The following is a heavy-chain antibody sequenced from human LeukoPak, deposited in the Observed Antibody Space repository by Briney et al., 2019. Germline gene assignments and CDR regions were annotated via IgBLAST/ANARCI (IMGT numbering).Heavy chain of an antibody. V-gene: IGHV3-64D*09. CDR2: ITGNGDST. Sequence: GRSLRLSCAASGFTFSTYAMHWVRQAPRKGLEYVADITGNGDSTYYADSVKGRFTISRDNSKNTLYLQMSSLRVEDTAVYYCVKDLSSVGSGWYGGDYWGQGTLVTVSS. CDR3: VKDLSSVGSGWYGGDY. J-gene: IGHJ4*02. D-gene: IGHD6-19*01. CDR1: GFTFSTYA.